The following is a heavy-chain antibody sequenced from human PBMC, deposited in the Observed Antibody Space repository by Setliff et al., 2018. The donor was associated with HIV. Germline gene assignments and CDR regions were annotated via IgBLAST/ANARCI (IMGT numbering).Heavy chain of an antibody. CDR3: ARDNKVAPLDF. Sequence: ASVKVSCKASGGTFSSYAISWVRQAPGQGLEWMGWISAYNGNTNYAQKLQGRVTMTTDTSTSTAYMELRSLRSDDTAVYYCARDNKVAPLDFWGQGTLVTRLL. CDR2: ISAYNGNT. J-gene: IGHJ4*02. D-gene: IGHD5-12*01. V-gene: IGHV1-18*01. CDR1: GGTFSSYA.